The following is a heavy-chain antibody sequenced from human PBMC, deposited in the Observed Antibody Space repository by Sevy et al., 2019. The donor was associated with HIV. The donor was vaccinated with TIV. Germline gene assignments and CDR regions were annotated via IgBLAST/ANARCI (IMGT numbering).Heavy chain of an antibody. D-gene: IGHD2-2*01. J-gene: IGHJ6*03. V-gene: IGHV1-2*02. Sequence: ASVKVSCKASGYTFTGYYMHWVRQAPGQGLEWMGWINPNSGGTNYAQKFQGRVTMTRDTSISTAYMELSRLRSDDTAVYYCARESKDIVVVPAPGYYYYMDVWGKGTTVTVSS. CDR1: GYTFTGYY. CDR2: INPNSGGT. CDR3: ARESKDIVVVPAPGYYYYMDV.